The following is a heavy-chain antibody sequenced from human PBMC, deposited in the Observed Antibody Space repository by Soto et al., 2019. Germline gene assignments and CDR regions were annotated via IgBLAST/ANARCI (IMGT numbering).Heavy chain of an antibody. CDR2: INHSGST. J-gene: IGHJ4*02. D-gene: IGHD3-3*01. Sequence: PSETLSLTCAVYGGSFSGYYWSWIRQPPGKGLEWIGEINHSGSTNYNPPLKSRVTISVDTSKNQFSLKLSSVTAADTAVYYCARRPLISRSYYDFWSGSALDYWGQGTLVTVSS. CDR3: ARRPLISRSYYDFWSGSALDY. CDR1: GGSFSGYY. V-gene: IGHV4-34*01.